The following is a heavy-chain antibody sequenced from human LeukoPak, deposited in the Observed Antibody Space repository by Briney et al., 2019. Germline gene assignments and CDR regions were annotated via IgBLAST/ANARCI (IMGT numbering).Heavy chain of an antibody. V-gene: IGHV1-24*01. CDR2: FDPEDGET. CDR3: ATDPHLGYDYDY. Sequence: GASVKVSCKVSGYTLTVLSMHWVRQAPGKGLEWMGGFDPEDGETIYAQKFQGRVTMTEDTSTDTAYMELSSLRSEDTAVYHCATDPHLGYDYDYWGQGTLVTVSS. D-gene: IGHD5-12*01. J-gene: IGHJ4*02. CDR1: GYTLTVLS.